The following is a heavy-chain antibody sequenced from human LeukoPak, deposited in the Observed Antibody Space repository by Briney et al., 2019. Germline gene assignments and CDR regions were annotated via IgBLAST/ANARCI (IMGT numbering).Heavy chain of an antibody. Sequence: GGSLRLSCAASGFTFSSYSMNWVRQAPGKGLEWVSSISSSSSYMYYADSVKGRFTISRDNAKNSLHLQMNSLRAEDTAVYYCARLAVAGPFDYWGQGTLVTVSS. CDR3: ARLAVAGPFDY. CDR1: GFTFSSYS. D-gene: IGHD6-19*01. J-gene: IGHJ4*02. CDR2: ISSSSSYM. V-gene: IGHV3-21*01.